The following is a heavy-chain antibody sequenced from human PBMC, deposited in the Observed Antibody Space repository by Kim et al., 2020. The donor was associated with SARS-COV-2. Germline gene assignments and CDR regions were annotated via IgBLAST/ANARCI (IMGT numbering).Heavy chain of an antibody. Sequence: GGSLRLSCTASASTFTTDWMHWVRQVPGKGLVWVSRIKSDGSAGDYTTYVDSVKGRFTISRDNAKKMVYLQMNSLRVEDTAVYYCVRDRGSGSFDPWGQGTLVTVTS. D-gene: IGHD3-10*01. CDR3: VRDRGSGSFDP. CDR2: IKSDGSAGDYT. V-gene: IGHV3-74*01. CDR1: ASTFTTDW. J-gene: IGHJ5*02.